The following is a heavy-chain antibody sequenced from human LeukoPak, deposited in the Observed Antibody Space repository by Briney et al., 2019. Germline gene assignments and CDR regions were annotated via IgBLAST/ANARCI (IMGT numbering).Heavy chain of an antibody. V-gene: IGHV4-59*01. CDR2: IYYSGST. CDR1: GGSISSYY. J-gene: IGHJ6*03. CDR3: ARMYSSGWSYNYYMDV. Sequence: PSETLSFTCTVSGGSISSYYWSWIRQPPGKGLEWIGYIYYSGSTNYNPSLKSRVTISVDTSKNQFSLKLSSVTAADTAVYYCARMYSSGWSYNYYMDVWGKGTTVTISS. D-gene: IGHD6-19*01.